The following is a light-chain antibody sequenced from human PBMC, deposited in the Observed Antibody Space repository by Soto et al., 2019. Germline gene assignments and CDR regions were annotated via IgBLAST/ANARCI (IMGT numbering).Light chain of an antibody. Sequence: QSALTQPRSVSGSPGQSDTISCTGTSRDVGGYNSVSWYQQHPGKAPKLMIYDVSQRPSGVPDRFSGSKSGNTASLTISGLQPEDEADYFCCSYAGTYSYVFGTGTKVTVL. CDR3: CSYAGTYSYV. J-gene: IGLJ1*01. CDR2: DVS. CDR1: SRDVGGYNS. V-gene: IGLV2-11*01.